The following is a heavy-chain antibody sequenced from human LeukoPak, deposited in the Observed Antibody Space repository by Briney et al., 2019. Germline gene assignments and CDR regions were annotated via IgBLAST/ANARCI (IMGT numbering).Heavy chain of an antibody. J-gene: IGHJ4*02. Sequence: GESLKISCKGSGYSFTTYWIGWVRQMPGKGLEWMGIIYPGDSDTRYSPSFQGQVTISADKSISTAYLQWSSLKASDTAMYYCAILPEQLGHHFDYWGQGTLVTVSS. CDR1: GYSFTTYW. CDR3: AILPEQLGHHFDY. D-gene: IGHD1-1*01. CDR2: IYPGDSDT. V-gene: IGHV5-51*01.